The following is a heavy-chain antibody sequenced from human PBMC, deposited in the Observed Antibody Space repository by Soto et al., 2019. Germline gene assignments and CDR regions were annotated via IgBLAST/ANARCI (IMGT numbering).Heavy chain of an antibody. CDR1: GYTFTSYA. CDR3: ARDVGSDYYGSGGTFDY. CDR2: IIPIFGTA. Sequence: SVKVSCKASGYTFTSYAISWVRQAPGQGLEWMGGIIPIFGTANYAQKFQGRVTITADKSTSTAYMELSSLRSEDTAVYYCARDVGSDYYGSGGTFDYWGQGTLVTVSS. V-gene: IGHV1-69*06. D-gene: IGHD3-10*01. J-gene: IGHJ4*02.